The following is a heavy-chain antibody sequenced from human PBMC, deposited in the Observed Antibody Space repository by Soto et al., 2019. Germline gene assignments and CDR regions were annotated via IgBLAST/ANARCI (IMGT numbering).Heavy chain of an antibody. V-gene: IGHV3-23*01. J-gene: IGHJ2*01. CDR1: GLTFSSYA. CDR3: AKDLRGPEAGTWYFDL. D-gene: IGHD6-13*01. Sequence: EVQLLESGGGLVQPGGSLRLSCAASGLTFSSYAMSWVRQAPGKGLEWVSAVRGGSGTTYYADSVKGRFTISRDNSKNTLYLQMNSLRADGTAVYYCAKDLRGPEAGTWYFDLWGRGTLVTVSS. CDR2: VRGGSGTT.